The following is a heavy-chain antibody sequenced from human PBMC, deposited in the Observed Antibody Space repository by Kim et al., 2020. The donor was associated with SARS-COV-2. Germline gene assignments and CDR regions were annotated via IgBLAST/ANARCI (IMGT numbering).Heavy chain of an antibody. CDR3: AKGDYYYYGMDV. J-gene: IGHJ6*02. D-gene: IGHD3-16*01. Sequence: YYADSVKGRFTISRDNSKNSLYLQMNSLRTEDTALYYCAKGDYYYYGMDVWGQGTTVTVSS. V-gene: IGHV3-43*01.